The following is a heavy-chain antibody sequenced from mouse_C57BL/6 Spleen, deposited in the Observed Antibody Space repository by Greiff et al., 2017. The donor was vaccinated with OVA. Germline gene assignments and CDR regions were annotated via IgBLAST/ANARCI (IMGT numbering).Heavy chain of an antibody. Sequence: EVMLVESGEGLVKPGGSLKLSCAASGFTFSSYAMSWVRQTPEKRLEWVAYISSGGDYIYYADTVKGRFTISRDNARNTLYLQMSSLKSEDTAMYYCTREEDYGAMDDWGQGTSVTVSS. CDR1: GFTFSSYA. CDR2: ISSGGDYI. J-gene: IGHJ4*01. CDR3: TREEDYGAMDD. V-gene: IGHV5-9-1*02.